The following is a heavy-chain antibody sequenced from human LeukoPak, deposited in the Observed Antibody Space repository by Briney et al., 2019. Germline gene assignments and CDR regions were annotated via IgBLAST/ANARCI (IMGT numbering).Heavy chain of an antibody. V-gene: IGHV3-23*01. CDR2: ISNSGGST. J-gene: IGHJ3*02. CDR1: GFTFSGYA. D-gene: IGHD6-13*01. Sequence: GGSLRLSCAASGFTFSGYAMSWVRQAPGKGLEWVSVISNSGGSTYYADSVKGRFTISRDNSRNTLYLQMNSLRAEDTAVYYCARDRYSSSWFDIWGQGTKVTVSS. CDR3: ARDRYSSSWFDI.